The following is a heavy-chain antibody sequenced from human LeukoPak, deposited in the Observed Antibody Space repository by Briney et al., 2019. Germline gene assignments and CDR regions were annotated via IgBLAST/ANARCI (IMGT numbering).Heavy chain of an antibody. D-gene: IGHD6-19*01. CDR1: GGSISSSSYY. CDR3: VHSSGWYIPFGY. Sequence: SETLSLTCTVSGGSISSSSYYWGWIRQPPGKGLEWIGSIYYSGSTYYNPSLKSRVTISVDTSKNQFSLKLSSVTAADTAVYYCVHSSGWYIPFGYWGQGTLVTVSS. CDR2: IYYSGST. V-gene: IGHV4-39*01. J-gene: IGHJ4*02.